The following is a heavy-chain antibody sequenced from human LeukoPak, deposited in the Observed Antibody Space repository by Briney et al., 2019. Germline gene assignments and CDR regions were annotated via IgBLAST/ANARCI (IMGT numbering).Heavy chain of an antibody. V-gene: IGHV3-11*01. CDR2: ISKSGTTV. J-gene: IGHJ4*02. CDR3: AAGVALDY. Sequence: GGSLRLSCAAPGLNFSVYYMTWIRQAPGNGLEWLSHISKSGTTVYYADSVKGRFTISRDSAKNSLYLHMNSLRAEDTAEYYCAAGVALDYWGQGALVTVSS. D-gene: IGHD3-3*01. CDR1: GLNFSVYY.